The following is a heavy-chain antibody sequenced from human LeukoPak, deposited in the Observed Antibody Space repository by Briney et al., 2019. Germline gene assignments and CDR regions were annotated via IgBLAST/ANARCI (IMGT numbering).Heavy chain of an antibody. Sequence: QPGRSLRLSCAASGCTFDDYAMHWVRQAPGKGLEWVSGISWNSGSIGYADSVKGRFTISRDNAKNSLYLQMNSLRAEDTALYYCAKDRLRDYCSSTSCSTNWFDPWGQGTLVTVSS. V-gene: IGHV3-9*01. CDR2: ISWNSGSI. CDR1: GCTFDDYA. CDR3: AKDRLRDYCSSTSCSTNWFDP. J-gene: IGHJ5*02. D-gene: IGHD2-2*01.